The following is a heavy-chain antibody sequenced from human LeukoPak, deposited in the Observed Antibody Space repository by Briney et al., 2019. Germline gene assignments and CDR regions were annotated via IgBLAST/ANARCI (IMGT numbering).Heavy chain of an antibody. CDR3: ARSLRYFDWLSRFDP. CDR2: INDSGST. Sequence: PSETLSLICAVYGRSFNGHYWSWIRQPPGKGLEWIGEINDSGSTNYNPSLKSRLTISVDTSKNQFSLKLSSVTAADTAVYYCARSLRYFDWLSRFDPWGQGTLVTVSS. D-gene: IGHD3-9*01. V-gene: IGHV4-34*01. CDR1: GRSFNGHY. J-gene: IGHJ5*02.